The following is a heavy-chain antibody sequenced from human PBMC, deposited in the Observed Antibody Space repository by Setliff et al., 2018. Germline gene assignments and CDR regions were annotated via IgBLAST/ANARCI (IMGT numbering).Heavy chain of an antibody. CDR1: GYTFTGYY. D-gene: IGHD3-3*01. V-gene: IGHV1-2*02. CDR2: INPNSGGT. CDR3: ARAFGMYYDFWSGSLHYFDY. Sequence: ASVQVSCKASGYTFTGYYKHWVRQAPGQGLEWMGWINPNSGGTNYAQKFQGRVTMTRDTSISTAYMELSRLRSDDTAVYYCARAFGMYYDFWSGSLHYFDYWGQGTLVTVSS. J-gene: IGHJ4*02.